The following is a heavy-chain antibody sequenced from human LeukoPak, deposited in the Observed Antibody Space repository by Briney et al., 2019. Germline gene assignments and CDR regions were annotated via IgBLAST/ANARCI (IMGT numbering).Heavy chain of an antibody. CDR1: GFTFSRHW. J-gene: IGHJ2*01. V-gene: IGHV3-7*01. CDR2: IKQDGSEK. Sequence: PGGSLRLSCAASGFTFSRHWMTWVRQAPGKGLEWVANIKQDGSEKYYVDSVKGRFTISRDNAKNLLYLQMNSLRGGDTAVYYCASPFRIVVDVWGRGTLVTVSS. D-gene: IGHD1-26*01. CDR3: ASPFRIVVDV.